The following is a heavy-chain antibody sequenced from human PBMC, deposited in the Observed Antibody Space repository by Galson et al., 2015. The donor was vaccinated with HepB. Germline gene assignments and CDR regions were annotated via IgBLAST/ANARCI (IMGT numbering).Heavy chain of an antibody. CDR1: GGTFSSYA. V-gene: IGHV1-69*13. CDR3: ARGPGGNYYYMDV. D-gene: IGHD1-1*01. J-gene: IGHJ6*03. CDR2: SIPIFGTA. Sequence: SVKVSCKASGGTFSSYAISWVRQAPGQGLEWMGGSIPIFGTANYAQKFQGRVTITADESTSTAYMELSSLRSEDTAVYYCARGPGGNYYYMDVWGKGTTVTVSS.